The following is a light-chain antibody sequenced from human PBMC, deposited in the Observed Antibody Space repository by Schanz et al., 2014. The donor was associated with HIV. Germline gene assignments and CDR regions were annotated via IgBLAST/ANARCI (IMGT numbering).Light chain of an antibody. CDR3: SSYRSYSTLEGV. J-gene: IGLJ3*02. CDR2: DVS. CDR1: SSDVGGYNY. V-gene: IGLV2-14*01. Sequence: QSVLTQPASVSGSPGQSITISCTGTSSDVGGYNYVSWYQQHPGKAPKLMIYDVSDRPSGVSNRFSGSKSGNTASLTISGLQAEDEADYYCSSYRSYSTLEGVFGGGTKVTVL.